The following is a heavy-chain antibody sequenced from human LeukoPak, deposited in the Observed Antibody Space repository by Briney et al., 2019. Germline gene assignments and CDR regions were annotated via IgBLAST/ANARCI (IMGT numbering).Heavy chain of an antibody. V-gene: IGHV4-59*08. CDR1: GGSISSHY. J-gene: IGHJ6*02. Sequence: PWGTLSLTCAASGGSISSHYWTWVRQPPGKGLEWIGYMYYSGSTNSNPSLKSRVTMSVDTSKNQFSLKLGSMTAADKAVYYCARMYAGIYYNGMDVWGQGTTVTVSS. D-gene: IGHD2-8*01. CDR3: ARMYAGIYYNGMDV. CDR2: MYYSGST.